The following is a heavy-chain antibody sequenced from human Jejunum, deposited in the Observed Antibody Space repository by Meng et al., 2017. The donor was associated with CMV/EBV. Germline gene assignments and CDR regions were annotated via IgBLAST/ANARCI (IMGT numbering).Heavy chain of an antibody. CDR3: ASTYVDYADRWYLED. CDR2: IYTNANT. Sequence: VRNYYITWVRQAPGKGLEWVSVIYTNANTKYSDSVRGRFTISRDTSKNTLYLQMNNLTAADTATYYCASTYVDYADRWYLEDWGQGTLGTVSS. CDR1: VRNYY. D-gene: IGHD3-16*01. J-gene: IGHJ4*02. V-gene: IGHV3-53*01.